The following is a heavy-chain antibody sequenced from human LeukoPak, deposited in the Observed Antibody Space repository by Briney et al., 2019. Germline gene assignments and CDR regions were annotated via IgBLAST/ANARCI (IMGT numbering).Heavy chain of an antibody. CDR2: INPNSGGT. CDR1: GYTFTGYY. Sequence: GASVKVSCEASGYTFTGYYMHWVRQAPGQGLEWMGWINPNSGGTNYAQKFQGRVTMTRDTSISTAYMELSRLRSDDTAVYYCARSSVVVPAASGWFDPWGQGTLVTVSS. V-gene: IGHV1-2*02. D-gene: IGHD2-2*01. CDR3: ARSSVVVPAASGWFDP. J-gene: IGHJ5*02.